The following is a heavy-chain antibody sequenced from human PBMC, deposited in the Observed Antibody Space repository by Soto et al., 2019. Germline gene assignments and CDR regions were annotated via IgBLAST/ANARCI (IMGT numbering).Heavy chain of an antibody. J-gene: IGHJ4*02. D-gene: IGHD3-22*01. CDR3: ARVSDYDSSGYYVPVFSYFDY. Sequence: PSETLSLTCTVSGGSVSSGSYYWSWIRQPPGKGLEWIGYIYYSGSTNYNPSLKSRVTISVDTSKNQFSLKLSSVTAADTAVYYCARVSDYDSSGYYVPVFSYFDYWGQGTPVTVSS. V-gene: IGHV4-61*01. CDR1: GGSVSSGSYY. CDR2: IYYSGST.